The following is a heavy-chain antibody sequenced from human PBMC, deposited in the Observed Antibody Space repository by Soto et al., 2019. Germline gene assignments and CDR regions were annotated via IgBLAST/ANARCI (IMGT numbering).Heavy chain of an antibody. D-gene: IGHD2-2*01. V-gene: IGHV1-3*01. Sequence: ASVKVSCKASGYTFTSYAMHWVRQAPGQRLEWMGWINAGNGNTKYSQKFQGRVTITRDTSASTAYMELSSLRAEDTALYYCAKDWEGYCSSTSCSDAFDIWGQGTMVTVSS. CDR1: GYTFTSYA. CDR3: AKDWEGYCSSTSCSDAFDI. J-gene: IGHJ3*02. CDR2: INAGNGNT.